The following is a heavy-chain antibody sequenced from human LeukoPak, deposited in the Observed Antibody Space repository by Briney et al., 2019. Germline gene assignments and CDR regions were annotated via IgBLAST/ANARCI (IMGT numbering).Heavy chain of an antibody. Sequence: GGSLRLSCAASGFTFSGYWMSWVRQAPGKGLEWVANIKKDGSEKYYVDSVKGRFTISRDNAKTSLYLQMNSLRAEDTAVYYCARDLSGVTGYTYGRGIDYWGQGTLVTVSS. V-gene: IGHV3-7*01. CDR3: ARDLSGVTGYTYGRGIDY. J-gene: IGHJ4*02. D-gene: IGHD5-18*01. CDR2: IKKDGSEK. CDR1: GFTFSGYW.